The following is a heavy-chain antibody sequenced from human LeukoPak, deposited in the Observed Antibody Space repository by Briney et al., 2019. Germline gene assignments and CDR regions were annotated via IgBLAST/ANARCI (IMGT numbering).Heavy chain of an antibody. CDR3: ARYSLAESGALDS. CDR1: GETVSSNIAA. V-gene: IGHV6-1*01. CDR2: TYYRSKWYY. D-gene: IGHD6-19*01. Sequence: SETLSLTCSISGETVSSNIAAWNWIRQSPSRGLEWLGRTYYRSKWYYDYALSVKSRISINPDTSKNQFSLQLNSVTPEDTAIYSCARYSLAESGALDSWGQGTLVTVSS. J-gene: IGHJ4*02.